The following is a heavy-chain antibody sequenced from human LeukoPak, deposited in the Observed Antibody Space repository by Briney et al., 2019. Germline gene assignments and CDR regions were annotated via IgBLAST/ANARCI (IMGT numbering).Heavy chain of an antibody. CDR2: IYYSGST. Sequence: SETLSLTCTVSGGSISSSSSYWGWIRPPPGKGQEWIGSIYYSGSTYYNPSLKSRVTISVDTSKNQFSLKLSSVTAADTAVYYCARLILGYSYGIDYYYYYMDVWGKGTSVTVSS. V-gene: IGHV4-39*01. CDR3: ARLILGYSYGIDYYYYYMDV. D-gene: IGHD5-18*01. CDR1: GGSISSSSSY. J-gene: IGHJ6*03.